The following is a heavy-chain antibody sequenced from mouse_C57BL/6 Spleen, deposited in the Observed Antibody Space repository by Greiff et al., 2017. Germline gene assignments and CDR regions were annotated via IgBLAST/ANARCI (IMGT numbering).Heavy chain of an antibody. D-gene: IGHD1-1*01. CDR2: IRSKSNNYAT. V-gene: IGHV10-1*01. CDR1: GFSFNTYA. J-gene: IGHJ3*01. Sequence: EVQVVESGGGLVQPKGSLKLSCAASGFSFNTYAMNWVRQAPGKGLEWVARIRSKSNNYATYYADSVKDRFTISRDDSESMLYLQMNNLKTEDTAMYYCVTNYYGSSYVGFAYWGQGTLVTVSA. CDR3: VTNYYGSSYVGFAY.